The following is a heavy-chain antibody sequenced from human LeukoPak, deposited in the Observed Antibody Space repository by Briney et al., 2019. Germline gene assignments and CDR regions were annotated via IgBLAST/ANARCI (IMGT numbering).Heavy chain of an antibody. CDR2: IYYSGST. Sequence: PSETLSLTCTVSGGSISSYYWSWIRQPPGKGLEWIGYIYYSGSTNYNPSLKSRVTISVDTSKNQFSLKLSSVTAADTAVYYCATSSGSYYPFDYWGQGTLVTVSS. D-gene: IGHD1-26*01. J-gene: IGHJ4*02. V-gene: IGHV4-59*01. CDR1: GGSISSYY. CDR3: ATSSGSYYPFDY.